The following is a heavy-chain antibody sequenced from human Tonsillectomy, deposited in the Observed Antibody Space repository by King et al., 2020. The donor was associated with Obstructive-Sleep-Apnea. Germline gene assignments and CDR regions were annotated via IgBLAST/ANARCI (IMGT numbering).Heavy chain of an antibody. CDR3: ARVNQEGNWFDP. J-gene: IGHJ5*02. CDR2: LFSAGSNP. V-gene: IGHV3-33*01. D-gene: IGHD1-14*01. CDR1: GFTFSRSG. Sequence: VPLVASGGVVFQPGRSLNLSCAASGFTFSRSGLPWVLQAHCTVLAWFSVLFSAGSNPSYAESVKGRFTLSRDNSKDTLFLQMNSLTAEDTGIYYCARVNQEGNWFDPWGQGTLVTVSS.